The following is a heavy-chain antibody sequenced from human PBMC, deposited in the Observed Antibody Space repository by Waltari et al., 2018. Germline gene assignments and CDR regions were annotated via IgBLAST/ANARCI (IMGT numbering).Heavy chain of an antibody. CDR3: VRQRSADFWSGYFDL. Sequence: QAQLQELGPGQVKPSETLSFRCAASGDSISTSTFHWGWVRQPPGKGLEWVGSVYYNGYKFYNPSLKSRLTLSMDTSNNHFSLSLTSVTAADTAVYYCVRQRSADFWSGYFDLWGQGTLVTVSS. CDR1: GDSISTSTFH. J-gene: IGHJ4*02. V-gene: IGHV4-39*01. D-gene: IGHD3-3*01. CDR2: VYYNGYK.